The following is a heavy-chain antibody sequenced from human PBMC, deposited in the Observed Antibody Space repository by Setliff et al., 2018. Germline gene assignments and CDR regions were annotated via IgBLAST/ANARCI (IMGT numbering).Heavy chain of an antibody. J-gene: IGHJ5*02. CDR2: TNSDGSTA. Sequence: GGSLRLSCAASGFTVSSNYMTWVRQGPGKGPEWVARTNSDGSTASYADSVKGRFTISRDNARNTVYLQMNRLRGEDTAVYFCARDYDGRYFDPWGQGTLVTVSS. D-gene: IGHD6-19*01. V-gene: IGHV3-74*01. CDR3: ARDYDGRYFDP. CDR1: GFTVSSNY.